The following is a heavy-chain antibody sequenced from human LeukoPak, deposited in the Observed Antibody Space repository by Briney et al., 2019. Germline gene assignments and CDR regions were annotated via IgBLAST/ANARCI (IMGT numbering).Heavy chain of an antibody. CDR1: GGSISSYY. D-gene: IGHD6-13*01. V-gene: IGHV4-59*08. CDR2: IYCSGST. J-gene: IGHJ5*02. CDR3: ARRGSSWFYAENWFDP. Sequence: PSETLSLTCTVSGGSISSYYWSWIRQPPGKGLEWIGYIYCSGSTNYNPSLKSRVTISVDTSKNQFSLKLSSVTAADTAVYYCARRGSSWFYAENWFDPWGQGTLVTVSS.